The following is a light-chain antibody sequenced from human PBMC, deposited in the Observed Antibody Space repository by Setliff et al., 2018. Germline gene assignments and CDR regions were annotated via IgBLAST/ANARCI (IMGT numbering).Light chain of an antibody. V-gene: IGLV2-14*03. CDR2: DVS. Sequence: QSALAQPASVSRSPGQSITISCTGTGSDIGGNNFXSXXXXXXGKAPKLMXXDVSKRPSGVSDRFSGSKSGNTASLTISGLQAEDESDYFCSSYISSNTVFGGGTKVTVL. CDR3: SSYISSNTV. CDR1: GSDIGGNNF. J-gene: IGLJ2*01.